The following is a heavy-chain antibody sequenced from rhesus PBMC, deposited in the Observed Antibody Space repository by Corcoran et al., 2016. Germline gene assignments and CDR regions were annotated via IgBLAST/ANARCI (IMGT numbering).Heavy chain of an antibody. CDR3: TGEVKPRFDV. CDR2: IINRAEGEAP. CDR1: GFTFCNYW. D-gene: IGHD3-28*01. Sequence: EVQLVESGGGLVQPGGSLRLSCAASGFTFCNYWMSCVRQAPGRGLEWVGFIINRAEGEAPAYAKAGKGRFAVSRNNSKNTLYLQMNSLKFEDTAVYYCTGEVKPRFDVWGPGVLVTVSS. V-gene: IGHV3-16*01. J-gene: IGHJ5-1*01.